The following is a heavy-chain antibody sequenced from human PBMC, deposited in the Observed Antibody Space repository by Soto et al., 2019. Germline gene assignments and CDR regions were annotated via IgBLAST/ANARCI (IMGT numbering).Heavy chain of an antibody. CDR1: GDSISSYY. CDR2: LNYGRSA. V-gene: IGHV4-59*01. CDR3: ALRSMAVVPEY. D-gene: IGHD3-22*01. J-gene: IGHJ4*02. Sequence: QVQLQESGPGLVKPSETLSLTCAVSGDSISSYYCMWIRQPPGKGLESIGYLNYGRSANCNPSLKSRVTLSVDTSTNQCALTLSSMTAADTAVYYCALRSMAVVPEYWGQGTLVTVSS.